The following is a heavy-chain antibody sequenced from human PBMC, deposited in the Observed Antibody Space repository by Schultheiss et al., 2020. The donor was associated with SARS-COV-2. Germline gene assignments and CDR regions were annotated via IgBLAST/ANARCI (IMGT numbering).Heavy chain of an antibody. J-gene: IGHJ5*02. V-gene: IGHV1-2*06. Sequence: ASVKVSCKASGYTFTGYYMHWVRQAPGQGLEWMGRINPNSGGTNYAQKFQGRVTMTRDTSISTAYMELSSLRSEDTAVYYCASQSPWVVQYSSSPQRFDPWGQGTLVTVSS. CDR3: ASQSPWVVQYSSSPQRFDP. CDR2: INPNSGGT. CDR1: GYTFTGYY. D-gene: IGHD6-6*01.